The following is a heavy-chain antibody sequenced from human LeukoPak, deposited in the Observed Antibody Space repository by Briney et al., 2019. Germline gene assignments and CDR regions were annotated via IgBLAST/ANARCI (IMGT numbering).Heavy chain of an antibody. Sequence: PSETLSLTCTVSGGSVRTGSYYWNWIRQPPGKGLEWIGYIYYSGSTNYNPSLKSRVTISVDTSKNQFSLKLSSVTAADTAVYYCAGRAIMVYAYTGAFDIWGQGTMVTVSS. D-gene: IGHD2-8*01. V-gene: IGHV4-61*01. CDR2: IYYSGST. CDR3: AGRAIMVYAYTGAFDI. CDR1: GGSVRTGSYY. J-gene: IGHJ3*02.